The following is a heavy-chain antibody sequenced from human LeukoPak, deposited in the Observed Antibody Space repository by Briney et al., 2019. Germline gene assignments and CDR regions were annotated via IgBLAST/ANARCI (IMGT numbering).Heavy chain of an antibody. J-gene: IGHJ4*02. Sequence: GGSLRLSCAASGFTFSSYAMSWVRQAPGKGLEWVSAISGSGGSTYYADSVKGRFTISRDDSKNTLYLQRNSLRAEDTAVYYXAXXXXKXXXXXXXXXVXFDYWGQGTLVTVSS. V-gene: IGHV3-23*01. CDR2: ISGSGGST. CDR1: GFTFSSYA. D-gene: IGHD2-21*01. CDR3: AXXXXKXXXXXXXXXVXFDY.